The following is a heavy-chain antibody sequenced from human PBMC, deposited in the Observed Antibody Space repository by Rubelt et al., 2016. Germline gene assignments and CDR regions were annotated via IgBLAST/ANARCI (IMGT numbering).Heavy chain of an antibody. D-gene: IGHD5-24*01. CDR1: GYTFTSYY. V-gene: IGHV1-46*01. J-gene: IGHJ3*02. CDR3: ARRDGYNWDDAFDI. CDR2: INPSGGNT. Sequence: QVQLVQSGAEVKKPGASVKVSCKASGYTFTSYYMHWVRQAPGQGLEWMGIINPSGGNTNYAQKLQGRVTMTTDTSTSTAYMELRSLRSDDTAVYYCARRDGYNWDDAFDIWGQGTMVTVSS.